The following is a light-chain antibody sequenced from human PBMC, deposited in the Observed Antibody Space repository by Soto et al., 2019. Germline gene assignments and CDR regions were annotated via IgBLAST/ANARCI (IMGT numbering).Light chain of an antibody. Sequence: VLTQPPSASGTPGQRVTISCSGSSSNIGSNTVNWYHQLPGTAPKLLNYGNNQRPSGVPDRFSGSKSGTSASLAISGLQSEDEADYYCAAWDDSLNGYVFGTGTKVTVL. CDR2: GNN. CDR1: SSNIGSNT. V-gene: IGLV1-44*01. J-gene: IGLJ1*01. CDR3: AAWDDSLNGYV.